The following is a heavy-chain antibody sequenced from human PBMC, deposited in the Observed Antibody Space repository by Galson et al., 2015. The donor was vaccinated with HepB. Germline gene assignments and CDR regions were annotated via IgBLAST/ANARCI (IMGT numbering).Heavy chain of an antibody. CDR1: GYTFTRYA. V-gene: IGHV1-3*04. CDR2: INTGNGYT. D-gene: IGHD3/OR15-3a*01. Sequence: SVKVSCKASGYTFTRYALHWVRQAPGQRLEWMGWINTGNGYTKYSQNFQGRVNITEDTSARTAYMELSSLRSEDTAVYYCARDRSQGLDYWGQGTLVIVSS. CDR3: ARDRSQGLDY. J-gene: IGHJ4*02.